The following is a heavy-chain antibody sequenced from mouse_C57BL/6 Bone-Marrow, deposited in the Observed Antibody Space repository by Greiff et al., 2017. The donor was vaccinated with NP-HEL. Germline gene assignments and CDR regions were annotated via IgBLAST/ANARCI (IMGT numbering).Heavy chain of an antibody. J-gene: IGHJ2*01. CDR1: GFTFSSYA. CDR3: ARAGLGPYYFDY. Sequence: EVKLVESGGGLVKPGGSLKLSCAASGFTFSSYAMSWVRQTPEKRLDWVATISDGGSYTYYPDNVKGRFTISRDNAKNNLYLQMSHLKSEDTAMYYCARAGLGPYYFDYWGQGTTLTVSS. D-gene: IGHD4-1*01. V-gene: IGHV5-4*03. CDR2: ISDGGSYT.